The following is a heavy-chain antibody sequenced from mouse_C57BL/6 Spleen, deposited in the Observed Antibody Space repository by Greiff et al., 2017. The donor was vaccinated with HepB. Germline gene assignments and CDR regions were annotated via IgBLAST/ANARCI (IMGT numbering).Heavy chain of an antibody. V-gene: IGHV14-4*01. CDR1: GFNIKDDY. Sequence: VQLQQSGAELVRPGASVKLSCTASGFNIKDDYMHWVKQRPEQGLEWIGWIDPENGDTEYASKFQGQATITADTSSNTAYLQLSSLTSEDTAVYYCTPDGYYVGYWGQGTTLTVSS. J-gene: IGHJ2*01. D-gene: IGHD2-3*01. CDR3: TPDGYYVGY. CDR2: IDPENGDT.